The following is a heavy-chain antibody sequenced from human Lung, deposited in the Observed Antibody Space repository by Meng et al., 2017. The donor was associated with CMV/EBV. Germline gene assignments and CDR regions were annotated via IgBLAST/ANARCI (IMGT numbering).Heavy chain of an antibody. CDR3: AKGSGDGYNFAGTLDY. Sequence: SCAASGFTFSSYGMHWVRQAPGKGLEWVAFIRYDGSNKYYADSVKGRFTISRDNSKNTLYLQMNSLRAEDTAVYYCAKGSGDGYNFAGTLDYWGQGXLVTVSS. CDR1: GFTFSSYG. CDR2: IRYDGSNK. J-gene: IGHJ4*02. D-gene: IGHD5-24*01. V-gene: IGHV3-30*02.